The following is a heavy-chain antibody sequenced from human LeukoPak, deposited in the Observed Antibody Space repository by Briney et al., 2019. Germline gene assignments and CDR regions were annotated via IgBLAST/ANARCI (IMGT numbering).Heavy chain of an antibody. D-gene: IGHD3-16*01. CDR2: ISPRGGAT. CDR1: GYTLTSHY. J-gene: IGHJ3*01. V-gene: IGHV1-46*01. CDR3: ASGMQLRVGELFLDTRYDGFDL. Sequence: ASVKVSCKASGYTLTSHYMHWVRQAPGQGLEWMGLISPRGGATIYGQKFQGRVTMTSDTSTSTVYMELSSLRPADTAVYYCASGMQLRVGELFLDTRYDGFDLWGQGTMVTVSS.